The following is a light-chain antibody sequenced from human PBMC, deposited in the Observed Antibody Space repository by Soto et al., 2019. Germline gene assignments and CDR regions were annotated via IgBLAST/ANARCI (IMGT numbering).Light chain of an antibody. CDR3: SSYTSSSTLVV. Sequence: QSALTQPASVSGSPGQSITISCTGTSSDVGAYNYVSWYQQHPDKAPKLMIFEVSDRPSGVSNRFSGSNSGNTASLTISGLQAEDEADYYCSSYTSSSTLVVFGGGTQLTVL. CDR1: SSDVGAYNY. V-gene: IGLV2-14*01. CDR2: EVS. J-gene: IGLJ2*01.